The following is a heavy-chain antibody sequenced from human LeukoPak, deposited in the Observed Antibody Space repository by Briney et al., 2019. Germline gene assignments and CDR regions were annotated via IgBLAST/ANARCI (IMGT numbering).Heavy chain of an antibody. D-gene: IGHD6-13*01. J-gene: IGHJ4*02. CDR3: ARDGFVGAADY. V-gene: IGHV3-7*01. Sequence: GGSLRLSCAASGFTFSNYWMSWVRQAPGKGLEWVANIKQDGSEKYYVDSMKGRFTISRDNAKNSLYLQMNSLRAEDTAVYYCARDGFVGAADYWGQGTLVTVSS. CDR2: IKQDGSEK. CDR1: GFTFSNYW.